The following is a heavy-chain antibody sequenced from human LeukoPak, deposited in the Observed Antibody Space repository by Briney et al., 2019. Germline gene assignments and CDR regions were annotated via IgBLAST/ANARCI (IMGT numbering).Heavy chain of an antibody. Sequence: AGGSLRLSCAASGFTFSSYAMHWVRQAPGKGLEYVSVISSSGGSTYYANSVKGRFTISRDNSKNALYLQMGSLRAEDMAVYYCAREGQFYDILTGYYRHYYYGMDVWGQGNTVTVSS. D-gene: IGHD3-9*01. CDR3: AREGQFYDILTGYYRHYYYGMDV. CDR1: GFTFSSYA. CDR2: ISSSGGST. V-gene: IGHV3-64*01. J-gene: IGHJ6*02.